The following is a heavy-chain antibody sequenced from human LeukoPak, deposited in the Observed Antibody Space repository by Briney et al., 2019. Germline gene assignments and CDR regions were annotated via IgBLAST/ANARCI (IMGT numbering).Heavy chain of an antibody. J-gene: IGHJ3*02. D-gene: IGHD4-17*01. CDR1: GGSISSSSYY. CDR2: IYYSGST. V-gene: IGHV4-39*01. CDR3: AGNYGDYVENAFDI. Sequence: SETLSLTCTVSGGSISSSSYYWGWIRQPPGKGLEWIGSIYYSGSTYYNPSLKSRVTISVDTSKNQFSPKLSSVTAADTAVYYCAGNYGDYVENAFDIWGQGTMVTVSS.